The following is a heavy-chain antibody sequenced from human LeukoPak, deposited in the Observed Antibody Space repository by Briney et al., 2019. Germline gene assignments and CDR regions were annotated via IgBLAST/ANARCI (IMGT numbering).Heavy chain of an antibody. V-gene: IGHV4-34*01. CDR2: INHSGST. CDR1: GGSFSGYY. J-gene: IGHJ4*02. Sequence: PSETLSLTCAVYGGSFSGYYWSWIRQPPGKGLEWIGEINHSGSTNYNPSLKSRVTISVDTSKNQFSLKLSSATAADTAVYYCARGRIVGATTREGGDYWGQGTLVTVSS. D-gene: IGHD1-26*01. CDR3: ARGRIVGATTREGGDY.